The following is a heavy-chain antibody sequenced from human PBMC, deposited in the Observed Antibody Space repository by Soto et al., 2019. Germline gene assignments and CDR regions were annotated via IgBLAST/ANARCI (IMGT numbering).Heavy chain of an antibody. V-gene: IGHV4-34*01. Sequence: SETLSLTCAVYGGSFSGYYWSWIRQPPGKGLEWIGEINHSGSTNYNPSLKSRVTISVDTSKNQFSLKLSSVTAADTVVYYCARIRPGSGSSYWGQGTLVTVSS. CDR3: ARIRPGSGSSY. CDR1: GGSFSGYY. CDR2: INHSGST. D-gene: IGHD3-10*01. J-gene: IGHJ4*02.